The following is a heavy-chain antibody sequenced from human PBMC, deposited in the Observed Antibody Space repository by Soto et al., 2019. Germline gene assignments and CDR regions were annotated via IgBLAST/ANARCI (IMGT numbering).Heavy chain of an antibody. J-gene: IGHJ6*02. V-gene: IGHV3-33*01. CDR2: IWYNGSKK. CDR3: ARDRLEVSSYYHYGMDV. D-gene: IGHD3-16*02. CDR1: GFTFGSYG. Sequence: GGSLRLSCEASGFTFGSYGMHWVRQAPGKGLEWVAVIWYNGSKKYYVDSVKGRFTISRDNSKDTLYLQMYSLRAEDTAVYYCARDRLEVSSYYHYGMDVWGQGTTVTVPS.